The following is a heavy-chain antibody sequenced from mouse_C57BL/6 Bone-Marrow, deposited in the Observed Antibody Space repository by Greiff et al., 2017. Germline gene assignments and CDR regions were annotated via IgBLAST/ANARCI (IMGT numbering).Heavy chain of an antibody. Sequence: EVKLVESGEGLVKPGGSLKLSCAASGFTFSSYAMSWVRQTPEKRLEWVAYISSGGDYIYYADTVKGRFTISRDNARNTLYLQMSSLQSEDTAMYYCTRDRYYGSSFYWYFDVWGTGTTVTVSS. CDR1: GFTFSSYA. CDR3: TRDRYYGSSFYWYFDV. D-gene: IGHD1-1*01. CDR2: ISSGGDYI. J-gene: IGHJ1*03. V-gene: IGHV5-9-1*02.